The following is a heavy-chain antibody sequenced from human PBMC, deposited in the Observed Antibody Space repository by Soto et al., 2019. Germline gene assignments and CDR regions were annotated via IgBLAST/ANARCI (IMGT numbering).Heavy chain of an antibody. V-gene: IGHV3-15*01. CDR3: TTAPRAYLSPSAP. Sequence: PGGSLRLYGAASEFSGGNAWMRWVRQAPGKGLEWVGRIKSETDGGTTDYAAPVKGRFTISRDDSKNTLYRQMNSLKTEETAVYYCTTAPRAYLSPSAPWGNGT. CDR2: IKSETDGGTT. J-gene: IGHJ5*02. CDR1: EFSGGNAW. D-gene: IGHD2-2*01.